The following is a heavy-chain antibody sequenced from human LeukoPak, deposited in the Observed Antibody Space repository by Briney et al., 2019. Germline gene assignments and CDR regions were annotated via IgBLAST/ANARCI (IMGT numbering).Heavy chain of an antibody. CDR2: IYTSGST. CDR3: ATVDTDAFDI. Sequence: SETLSLTCTVSGGSISSGSYYWSWIRQPAGKGLEWIGRIYTSGSTNYNPSLKSRVTISVDTSKNQFSLKLSSVTAADTAVYYCATVDTDAFDIWSQGTMVTVSS. J-gene: IGHJ3*02. V-gene: IGHV4-61*02. D-gene: IGHD5-18*01. CDR1: GGSISSGSYY.